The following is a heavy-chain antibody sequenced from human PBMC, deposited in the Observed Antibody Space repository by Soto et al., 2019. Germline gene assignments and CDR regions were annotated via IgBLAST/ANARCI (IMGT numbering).Heavy chain of an antibody. V-gene: IGHV1-18*01. CDR1: GYTFTSYG. D-gene: IGHD5-18*01. CDR2: ISAYNGNT. J-gene: IGHJ4*02. Sequence: ASVKVSCKASGYTFTSYGISWVRQAPGQGLEWMGWISAYNGNTNYAQKLQGRVTMTTDTSTSTAYMELRSLRSDDTAVYYCARSYRIQLWLTFHYWGQGTMVTV. CDR3: ARSYRIQLWLTFHY.